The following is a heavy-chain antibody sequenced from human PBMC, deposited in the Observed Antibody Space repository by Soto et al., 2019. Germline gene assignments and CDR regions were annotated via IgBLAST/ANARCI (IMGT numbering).Heavy chain of an antibody. Sequence: PSETLSLTCTVSGGSISRGDYYWSWIRQPPGKGLEWIGYIYYSGSTYYNPSLKSRVTISVDTSKNQFSLKLSSVTAADTAVYYCARLGGSGNYFPYFDCWGQGTLVTVS. D-gene: IGHD3-10*01. J-gene: IGHJ4*02. V-gene: IGHV4-30-4*01. CDR2: IYYSGST. CDR1: GGSISRGDYY. CDR3: ARLGGSGNYFPYFDC.